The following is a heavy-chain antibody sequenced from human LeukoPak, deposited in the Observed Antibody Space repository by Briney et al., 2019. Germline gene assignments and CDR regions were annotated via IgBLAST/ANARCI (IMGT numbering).Heavy chain of an antibody. CDR3: ARDLPDY. V-gene: IGHV3-23*01. J-gene: IGHJ4*02. Sequence: GGSLRLSCAASGFTFRSYAMSWVRQSPGKGLEWVSAIGGNGGTTYYADSVKGRFTISRDNSKNTLYLQMNSLRAEDTAVYYCARDLPDYWGQGTLVTVSS. CDR1: GFTFRSYA. CDR2: IGGNGGTT.